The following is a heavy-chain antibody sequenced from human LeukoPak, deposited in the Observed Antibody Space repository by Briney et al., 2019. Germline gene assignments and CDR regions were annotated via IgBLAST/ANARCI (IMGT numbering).Heavy chain of an antibody. CDR3: ARMGGGYSYGYFDY. CDR1: GFTFSSYA. Sequence: PGGSLRLSCAASGFTFSSYAMSWVRQAPGKGLEWVSAISGSGGSTYYADSVKGRFTISRDNSKNTLYLQMNSLRAEDTAVYFCARMGGGYSYGYFDYWGQGTLVTVSS. D-gene: IGHD5-18*01. CDR2: ISGSGGST. J-gene: IGHJ4*02. V-gene: IGHV3-23*01.